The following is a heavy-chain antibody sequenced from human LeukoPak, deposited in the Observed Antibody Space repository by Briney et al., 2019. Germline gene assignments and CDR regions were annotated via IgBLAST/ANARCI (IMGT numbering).Heavy chain of an antibody. J-gene: IGHJ4*02. CDR1: GFTFSNSY. D-gene: IGHD1-14*01. Sequence: PGGSLRLSCVASGFTFSNSYMSWIRQAPGKGLEWVANIKQDGSQKYYVDSVKGRFTISRDNAKNSLYLQLNSLRAEDTAVYYCARGADHLDYWGQGTLVTVSS. CDR3: ARGADHLDY. V-gene: IGHV3-7*04. CDR2: IKQDGSQK.